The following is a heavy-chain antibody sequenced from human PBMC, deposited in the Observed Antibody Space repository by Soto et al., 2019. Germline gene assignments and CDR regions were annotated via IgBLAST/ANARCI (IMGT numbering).Heavy chain of an antibody. V-gene: IGHV4-4*07. CDR1: GASITGRCF. CDR2: FSLSGTT. D-gene: IGHD2-8*02. J-gene: IGHJ4*02. Sequence: QVQLQESGPGLMKPSETLSLTCTVSGASITGRCFWSWIRQPAGKGLEWIGRFSLSGTTNYNPSLRSRVTMSADVSKNQFSLRLTSVTAADTALYYCARGMTPPGAPAWYYFDSWGQGTLVTVSS. CDR3: ARGMTPPGAPAWYYFDS.